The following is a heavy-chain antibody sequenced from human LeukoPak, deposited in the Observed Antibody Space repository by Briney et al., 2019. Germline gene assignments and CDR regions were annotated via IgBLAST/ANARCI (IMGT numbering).Heavy chain of an antibody. CDR1: GFTFSSYS. CDR2: ISSSSSYI. D-gene: IGHD3-22*01. Sequence: GGSLRLSCAASGFTFSSYSMNWVRQAPGKGLEWVSSISSSSSYIYYADSVKGRFTISRDNAKNSLYLQMNSLRAEDTAVYYCAGETKGNYYDSRGPRGFDIWGQGTMVTVSS. CDR3: AGETKGNYYDSRGPRGFDI. J-gene: IGHJ3*02. V-gene: IGHV3-21*01.